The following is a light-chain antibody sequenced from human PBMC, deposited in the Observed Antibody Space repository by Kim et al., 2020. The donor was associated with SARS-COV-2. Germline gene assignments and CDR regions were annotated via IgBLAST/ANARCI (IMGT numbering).Light chain of an antibody. J-gene: IGLJ1*01. V-gene: IGLV1-51*01. CDR1: SSNIGKNY. CDR3: ASWESSLSAGV. Sequence: QSVLTQPPSVSAAPGQKVTISCSGNSSNIGKNYVSWYLQLPRTAPKLLIYGSIYRPSGIPDRFSGSKSGTSATLGIAGLQTGDEADYYCASWESSLSAGVFGTGTKSPS. CDR2: GSI.